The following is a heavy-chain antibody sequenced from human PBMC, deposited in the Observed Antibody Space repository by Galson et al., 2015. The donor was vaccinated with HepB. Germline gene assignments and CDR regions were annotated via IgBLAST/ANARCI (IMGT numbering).Heavy chain of an antibody. CDR1: GFTFSSYW. V-gene: IGHV3-74*01. J-gene: IGHJ6*03. CDR3: ARDYGVGGKGYYYYMDV. D-gene: IGHD4-17*01. Sequence: SLRLSCAASGFTFSSYWMHWVRQAPGKGLVWVSRINSDGSSTSYADSVKGRFTISRDNAENTLYLQMNSLRAEDTAVYYCARDYGVGGKGYYYYMDVWGKGTTVTVSS. CDR2: INSDGSST.